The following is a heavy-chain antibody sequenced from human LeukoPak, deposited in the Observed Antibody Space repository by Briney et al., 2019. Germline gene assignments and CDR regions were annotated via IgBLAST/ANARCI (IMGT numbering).Heavy chain of an antibody. CDR2: ISAYNGNT. CDR1: GYTFTSYG. CDR3: ARELEPVSNDY. V-gene: IGHV1-18*01. D-gene: IGHD1-1*01. Sequence: ASVKVSCKASGYTFTSYGISWVRQAPGQGLEWMGWISAYNGNTNYAQKLQGRVTMSTDTSTSTAYMELRSLRTDDTAVYYCARELEPVSNDYWGQGTLVTVSS. J-gene: IGHJ4*02.